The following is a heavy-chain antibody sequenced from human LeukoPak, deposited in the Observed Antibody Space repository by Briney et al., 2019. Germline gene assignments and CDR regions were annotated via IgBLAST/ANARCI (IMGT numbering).Heavy chain of an antibody. D-gene: IGHD1-7*01. J-gene: IGHJ6*03. V-gene: IGHV1-2*02. CDR3: ARAGTPVYYYYMDV. Sequence: ASVKVSCKASGYTFTGYYMHWVRQAPGQGLEWMGWINPNSGGTNYAQKFQGRVTMTRDTSISTAYMDLRSLRSDDTAVYYCARAGTPVYYYYMDVWGTGTTVTVSS. CDR2: INPNSGGT. CDR1: GYTFTGYY.